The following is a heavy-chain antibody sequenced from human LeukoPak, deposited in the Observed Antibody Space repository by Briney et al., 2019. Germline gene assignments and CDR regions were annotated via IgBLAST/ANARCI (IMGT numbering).Heavy chain of an antibody. Sequence: GSLRLSCAASGFTVTTYAMHWVRQAPGKGLEWVAVISYDGGTKYYADSVKGRFTISRDSSKNTLFLQMNSLRTEDTAVYYCAKISAVAATPGAFDTWGQGTMVTVSS. D-gene: IGHD6-19*01. CDR1: GFTVTTYA. CDR3: AKISAVAATPGAFDT. CDR2: ISYDGGTK. V-gene: IGHV3-30-3*02. J-gene: IGHJ3*02.